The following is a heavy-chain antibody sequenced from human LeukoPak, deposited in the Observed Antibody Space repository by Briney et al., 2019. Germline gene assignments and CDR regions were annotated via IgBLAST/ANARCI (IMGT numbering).Heavy chain of an antibody. CDR3: ARVRYGELDV. J-gene: IGHJ6*02. CDR1: GFTFSSYA. V-gene: IGHV3-23*01. Sequence: PGGSLRLSCAASGFTFSSYAMSWVRQAPGKGPEWVSSMSGSGGSTYYADSVKGRFTISRDDSKNTLYLQMNSLRAEDTAVYYCARVRYGELDVWGQGTTVTVSS. CDR2: MSGSGGST. D-gene: IGHD4-17*01.